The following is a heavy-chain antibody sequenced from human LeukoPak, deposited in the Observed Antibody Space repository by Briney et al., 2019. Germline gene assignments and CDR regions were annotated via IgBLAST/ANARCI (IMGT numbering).Heavy chain of an antibody. Sequence: ASVKVSCKASGYTFTSYDINWVRQATGQGLEWMGWINPNSGGTNYAQKFQGRVTMTRDTSISTAYMELSRLRSDDTAVYYCARARAHYYGSGSYHDYWGQGTLVAVSS. V-gene: IGHV1-2*02. J-gene: IGHJ4*02. CDR3: ARARAHYYGSGSYHDY. CDR2: INPNSGGT. CDR1: GYTFTSYD. D-gene: IGHD3-10*01.